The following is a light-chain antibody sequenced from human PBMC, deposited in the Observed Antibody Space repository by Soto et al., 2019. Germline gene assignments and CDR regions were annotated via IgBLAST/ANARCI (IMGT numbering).Light chain of an antibody. Sequence: IRMSQSPSSVSASXGERVTITCQPRQDISHCLHRYPQKPGKAPKVRXXDSSNLETAVPSRFSGSGSGRDFSFTISGLQPEDIATYYCKQYDNVPRLTFGGGTKVDIK. CDR1: QDISHC. V-gene: IGKV1-33*01. CDR3: KQYDNVPRLT. CDR2: DSS. J-gene: IGKJ4*01.